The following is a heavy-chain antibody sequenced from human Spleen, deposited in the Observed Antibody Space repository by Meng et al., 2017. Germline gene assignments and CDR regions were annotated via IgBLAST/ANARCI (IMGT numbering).Heavy chain of an antibody. CDR1: GGSISSYY. CDR3: ARGVSGSRIWDY. D-gene: IGHD3-10*01. J-gene: IGHJ4*02. CDR2: IYYSGST. Sequence: SETLSLTCTVSGGSISSYYWSWIRQPPGKGLEWIGYIYYSGSTNYNPSLKSRVTISVDTSKNQFPLKLSSVTTADTAVYYCARGVSGSRIWDYWGQGTLVTVSS. V-gene: IGHV4-59*01.